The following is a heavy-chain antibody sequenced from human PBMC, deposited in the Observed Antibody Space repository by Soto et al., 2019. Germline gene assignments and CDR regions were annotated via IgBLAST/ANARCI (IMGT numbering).Heavy chain of an antibody. J-gene: IGHJ4*02. Sequence: SETLSLTCTVSGGSISSGDYYWSWIRQPPGKGLEWIGYIYYSGSTYYNPSLKSRVTISVDTSKNQFSLKLSSVTAADTAVYYCARDTGWDDSSGYHIDDWGQGTLVTVSS. V-gene: IGHV4-30-4*01. CDR1: GGSISSGDYY. CDR2: IYYSGST. D-gene: IGHD3-22*01. CDR3: ARDTGWDDSSGYHIDD.